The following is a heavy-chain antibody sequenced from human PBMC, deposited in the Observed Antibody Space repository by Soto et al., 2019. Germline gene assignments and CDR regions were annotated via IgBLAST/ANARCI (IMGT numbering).Heavy chain of an antibody. CDR3: AKARRAGGNYGFYSAF. D-gene: IGHD1-7*01. CDR1: GFTLSSYG. V-gene: IGHV3-23*01. J-gene: IGHJ4*02. Sequence: GVSLRLSSASCGFTLSSYGMAGSPQPPGEGLEWVSFSSATGAGTYYADSVKGRFTISRDNSKNTLYLQMTSLRADDTAVYYCAKARRAGGNYGFYSAFWGKGAPVPVSS. CDR2: SSATGAGT.